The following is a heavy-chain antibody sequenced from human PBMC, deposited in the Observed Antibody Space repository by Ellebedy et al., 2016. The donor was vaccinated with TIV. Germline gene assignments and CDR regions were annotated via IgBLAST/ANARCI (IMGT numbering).Heavy chain of an antibody. CDR1: GLTLSDYS. V-gene: IGHV3-21*01. J-gene: IGHJ4*02. D-gene: IGHD5-24*01. CDR3: ARDEGWLQPPRFDS. Sequence: GGSLRLXXAAPGLTLSDYSTHWVRQAPGKGLEWVSSISSKSIYIHYADSLKGRFTVSRDNTNNALYLQMNSLKTDDTAVYYCARDEGWLQPPRFDSWGQGTLVTVSS. CDR2: ISSKSIYI.